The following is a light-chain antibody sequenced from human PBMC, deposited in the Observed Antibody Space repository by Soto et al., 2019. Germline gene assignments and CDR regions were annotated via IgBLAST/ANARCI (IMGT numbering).Light chain of an antibody. CDR1: QGIRNF. J-gene: IGKJ3*01. V-gene: IGKV1-27*01. CDR2: AAS. Sequence: DIQMTQSRTSLSASVGDRVTITCRASQGIRNFVAWYQQKPGKAPKLLIYAASTLESGVPSRFSCSGSSTDFTLTINCLQPEDVATYSCHNYSSVPVFGPGTKVDIK. CDR3: HNYSSVPV.